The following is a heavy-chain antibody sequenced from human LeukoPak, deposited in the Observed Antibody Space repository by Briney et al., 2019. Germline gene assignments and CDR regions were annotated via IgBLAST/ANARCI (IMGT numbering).Heavy chain of an antibody. CDR2: ISAYNGNT. D-gene: IGHD4-17*01. CDR3: ARENRWDYGDYGTYYYYMDV. V-gene: IGHV1-18*01. J-gene: IGHJ6*03. Sequence: ASVKVSCKASGYTFTSYAMNWVRQAPGQGLEWMGWISAYNGNTNYAQKLQGRVTMTTDTSTSTAYMELRSLRSDDTAVYYCARENRWDYGDYGTYYYYMDVWGKGTTVTVSS. CDR1: GYTFTSYA.